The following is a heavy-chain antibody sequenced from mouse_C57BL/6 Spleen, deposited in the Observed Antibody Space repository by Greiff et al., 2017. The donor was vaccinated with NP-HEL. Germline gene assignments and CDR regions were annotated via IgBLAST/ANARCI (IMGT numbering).Heavy chain of an antibody. D-gene: IGHD1-1*01. J-gene: IGHJ3*01. CDR1: GYTFTSYW. CDR2: IYPSDSET. V-gene: IGHV1-61*01. Sequence: QVQLQQPGAELVRPGSSVKLSCKASGYTFTSYWMDWVKQRPGQGLEWIGNIYPSDSETHYNQKFKDKATLTVDKSSSTAYMQLSSLTSEDSAVYYCAIYYYGSSFAYWGQGTLVTVSA. CDR3: AIYYYGSSFAY.